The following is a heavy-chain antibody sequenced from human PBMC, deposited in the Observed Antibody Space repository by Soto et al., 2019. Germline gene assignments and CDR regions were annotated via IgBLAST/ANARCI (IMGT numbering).Heavy chain of an antibody. CDR1: GFTVSSNY. CDR2: IYSGGST. D-gene: IGHD3-10*01. Sequence: PGGSLRLSCAASGFTVSSNYMSWVRQAPGKGLEWVSVIYSGGSTYYADSVKGRFTISRDNSKNTLYLQMNSLRAEDTAVYYCARRYPPGSYSYYYYYGMDVWGQGTTVTVSS. V-gene: IGHV3-66*01. J-gene: IGHJ6*02. CDR3: ARRYPPGSYSYYYYYGMDV.